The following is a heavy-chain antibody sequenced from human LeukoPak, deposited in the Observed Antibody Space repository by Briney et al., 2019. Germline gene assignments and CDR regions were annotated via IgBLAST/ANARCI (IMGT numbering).Heavy chain of an antibody. J-gene: IGHJ4*02. CDR1: RYSFTTYW. CDR2: IYPGDSDT. CDR3: ARHAGSGSYYSRAIDY. V-gene: IGHV5-51*01. D-gene: IGHD3-10*01. Sequence: GESLKISCEASRYSFTTYWIGWVRQMPGKGLEWMGIIYPGDSDTRYSPSFQGQVTISADKSISTAYLQWSSLKASDTAMYYCARHAGSGSYYSRAIDYWGQGTLVTVSS.